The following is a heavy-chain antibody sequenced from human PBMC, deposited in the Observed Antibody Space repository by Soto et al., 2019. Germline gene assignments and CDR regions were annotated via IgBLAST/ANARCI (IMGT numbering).Heavy chain of an antibody. J-gene: IGHJ6*02. V-gene: IGHV3-21*01. D-gene: IGHD2-15*01. CDR3: ARDGTPQMGPPGATGLILYYYGMDV. CDR2: ISSSSSYI. CDR1: GFTFSSYS. Sequence: GGSLRLSCAASGFTFSSYSMNWVRQAPGKGLEWVSSISSSSSYIYYADSVKGRFTISRDNAKNSLYLQMNSLRAEDTAVYYCARDGTPQMGPPGATGLILYYYGMDVWGQGTTVTVSS.